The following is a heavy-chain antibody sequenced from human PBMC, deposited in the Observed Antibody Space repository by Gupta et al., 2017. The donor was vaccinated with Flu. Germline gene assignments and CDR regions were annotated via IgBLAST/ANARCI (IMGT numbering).Heavy chain of an antibody. CDR3: ARGLRAGAGTLYYYYYMDV. D-gene: IGHD1-7*01. V-gene: IGHV3-11*01. Sequence: GLEWVSYMSSSGSTIYYADSVKGRFTISRDNAKNSLYLQMNSLRAEDTAVYYCARGLRAGAGTLYYYYYMDVWGKGTTVTVSS. J-gene: IGHJ6*03. CDR2: MSSSGSTI.